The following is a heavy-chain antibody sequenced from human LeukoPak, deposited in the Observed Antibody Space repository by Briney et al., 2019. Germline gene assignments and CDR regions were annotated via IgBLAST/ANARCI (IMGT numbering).Heavy chain of an antibody. CDR1: GGSISSGDYY. CDR3: ARDGAGSGWYPLDY. J-gene: IGHJ4*02. D-gene: IGHD6-19*01. Sequence: SQALSLTCTVSGGSISSGDYYWSWIRQPPGKGLEWIGYIYYSGTTYYNPSLKSRVTISVDTSKHQFSLKLSSVTAADTAVYYCARDGAGSGWYPLDYWGQGTLVTVSS. V-gene: IGHV4-30-4*08. CDR2: IYYSGTT.